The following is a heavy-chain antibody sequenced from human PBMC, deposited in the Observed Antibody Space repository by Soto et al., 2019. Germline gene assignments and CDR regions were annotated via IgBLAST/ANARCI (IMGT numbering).Heavy chain of an antibody. D-gene: IGHD2-15*01. CDR3: QRQGWYEAYGRYYHEGIDV. J-gene: IGHJ6*02. Sequence: VESLKISCKGSGYSFTSYWIGWVRQMPGKGLEWMGIIYPGDSDTRYSPSFQGQVTISADKSISTAYLQWSSLKASDTAMYYCQRQGWYEAYGRYYHEGIDVSGQGTTVTVSS. CDR2: IYPGDSDT. CDR1: GYSFTSYW. V-gene: IGHV5-51*01.